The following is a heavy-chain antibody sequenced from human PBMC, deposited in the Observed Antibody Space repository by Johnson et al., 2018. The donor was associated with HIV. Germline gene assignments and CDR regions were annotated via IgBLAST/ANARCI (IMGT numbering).Heavy chain of an antibody. CDR1: GFTFSSYA. D-gene: IGHD3-22*01. CDR3: AKGEDYYDSSGYAVVAFDI. J-gene: IGHJ3*02. Sequence: VQLVESGGGLVQPGGSLRLSCAASGFTFSSYAMSWVRQAPGKGLEWVSAISGSGGSTYYADSVKGRFTISRDNSKNTLYLKMNSLRAEDTAVYSCAKGEDYYDSSGYAVVAFDIWGQGTMVTVSS. CDR2: ISGSGGST. V-gene: IGHV3-23*04.